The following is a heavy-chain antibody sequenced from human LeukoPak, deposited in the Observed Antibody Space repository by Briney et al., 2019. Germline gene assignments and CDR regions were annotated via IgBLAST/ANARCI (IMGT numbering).Heavy chain of an antibody. CDR1: GGSFSGYY. V-gene: IGHV4-34*01. CDR3: ARRVLLWFGELLTTPNWFDP. D-gene: IGHD3-10*01. J-gene: IGHJ5*02. CDR2: INHSGST. Sequence: PSETLSLTCAVYGGSFSGYYWSWIRQPPGKGLEWIGEINHSGSTNYNPSLKSRVTISVDTSKNQFSLKLSSVTAADTAVYYCARRVLLWFGELLTTPNWFDPWGQGTLVTVSS.